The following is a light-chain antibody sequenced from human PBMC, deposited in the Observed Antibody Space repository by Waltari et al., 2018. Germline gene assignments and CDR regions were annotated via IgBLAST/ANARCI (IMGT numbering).Light chain of an antibody. J-gene: IGLJ3*02. Sequence: QSALTQAASVSGSPGQSIPVSCSGTSNDIGAYNFVSWYQQYPGKPPKLMIYEVRNRPSGISGRFSGSKSGNTAFLTISGLQAEDEADYYCSSFTKNHTLVFGGGTKVTVL. CDR3: SSFTKNHTLV. CDR1: SNDIGAYNF. V-gene: IGLV2-14*01. CDR2: EVR.